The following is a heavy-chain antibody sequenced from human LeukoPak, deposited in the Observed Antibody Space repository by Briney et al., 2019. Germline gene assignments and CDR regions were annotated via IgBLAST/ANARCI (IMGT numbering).Heavy chain of an antibody. CDR3: GRSMDV. J-gene: IGHJ6*02. CDR2: IKLDGSEK. V-gene: IGHV3-7*03. CDR1: GFTFGKYW. Sequence: GGSLRLSCVASGFTFGKYWMSWVRQAPGKGLEWVANIKLDGSEKNYVDSVKGRFTISRDNAKNSLYLQMNSLRAEDTAVYYCGRSMDVWGQGTTVTVSS.